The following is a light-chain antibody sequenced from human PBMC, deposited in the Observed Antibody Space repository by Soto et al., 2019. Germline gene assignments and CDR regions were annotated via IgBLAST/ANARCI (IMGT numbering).Light chain of an antibody. Sequence: QSVLTQPPSASGTPGQRVTISCSGSSSNIGSEYVYWYQQLPGTAPKLLIYRDYQRPSGVPDRFSGSKSDTSASLAISGLQSEDEADYYCAAWDASLNASYVFGTGTKLTVL. J-gene: IGLJ1*01. CDR2: RDY. CDR1: SSNIGSEY. CDR3: AAWDASLNASYV. V-gene: IGLV1-47*01.